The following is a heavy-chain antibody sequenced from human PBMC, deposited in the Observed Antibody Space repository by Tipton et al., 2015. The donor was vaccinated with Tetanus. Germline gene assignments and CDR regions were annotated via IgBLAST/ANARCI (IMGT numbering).Heavy chain of an antibody. CDR3: ARQEDCSSTSCSTMDGANWFDP. Sequence: QLVQSGAEVKKPGSLVKVSCKASGGTFSSYAISWVRQAPGQGLEWMGGIIPIFGTANYAQKFQGRVTITADESTSTAYMELSSLRSEDTAVYYCARQEDCSSTSCSTMDGANWFDPWGQGTLVTVSS. D-gene: IGHD2-2*01. V-gene: IGHV1-69*01. CDR2: IIPIFGTA. J-gene: IGHJ5*02. CDR1: GGTFSSYA.